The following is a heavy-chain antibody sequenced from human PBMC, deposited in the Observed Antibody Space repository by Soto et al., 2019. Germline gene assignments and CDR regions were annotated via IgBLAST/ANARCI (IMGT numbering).Heavy chain of an antibody. CDR2: MNANSGDT. V-gene: IGHV1-8*01. D-gene: IGHD7-27*01. CDR3: AGDVPSPDS. CDR1: GYSFISND. Sequence: VQLVQSGAEVKKPGASVKVSCRTSGYSFISNDITWVRQATGQGLEWMGWMNANSGDTAYAQRFQGRVMMARNTYINGAYDERISPTFQGSAVHNRAGDVPSPDSWGLGNPG. J-gene: IGHJ4*02.